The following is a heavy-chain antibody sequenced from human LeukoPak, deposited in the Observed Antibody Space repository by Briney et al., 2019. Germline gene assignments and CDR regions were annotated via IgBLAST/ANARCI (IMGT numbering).Heavy chain of an antibody. D-gene: IGHD3-16*02. Sequence: PSETLSLTCSVPGGSISNVNYHWSWIRQPAGKGLEWIGRVYSSGNTNYNPSVKSRVTISVETSKNQFFLKLSSLRGPHTPVYYCERISSFGAFDTWGQGTMVTVSS. V-gene: IGHV4-61*02. J-gene: IGHJ3*02. CDR1: GGSISNVNYH. CDR2: VYSSGNT. CDR3: ERISSFGAFDT.